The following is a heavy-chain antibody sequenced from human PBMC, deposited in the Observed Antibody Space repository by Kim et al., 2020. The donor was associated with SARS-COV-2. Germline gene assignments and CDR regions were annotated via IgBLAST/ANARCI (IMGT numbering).Heavy chain of an antibody. Sequence: GGSLRLSCAASGFTFSNYDMHWVRQAPGKGLGWVAVISYDESNKYYADSVKGRFTISRDNSKNTLYLQMNSLRPEDTAVYYCARDGSDWGQGTLVTVSS. CDR1: GFTFSNYD. V-gene: IGHV3-30-3*01. CDR2: ISYDESNK. J-gene: IGHJ4*02. D-gene: IGHD3-10*01. CDR3: ARDGSD.